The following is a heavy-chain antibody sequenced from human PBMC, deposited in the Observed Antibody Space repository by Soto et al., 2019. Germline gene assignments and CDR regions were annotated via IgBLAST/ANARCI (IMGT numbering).Heavy chain of an antibody. J-gene: IGHJ4*02. CDR2: MNSLSGGT. CDR1: GYTFSGYC. CDR3: ARSLLNVILPLGY. V-gene: IGHV1-2*02. Sequence: GASVKVSCKASGYTFSGYCMHWVRQAPGQGLEWMGWMNSLSGGTSFPQKFQGRLAMTRDTSIDTAFMEVSRLTSDDTAIYYCARSLLNVILPLGYWGQGTLVTVSS. D-gene: IGHD3-3*02.